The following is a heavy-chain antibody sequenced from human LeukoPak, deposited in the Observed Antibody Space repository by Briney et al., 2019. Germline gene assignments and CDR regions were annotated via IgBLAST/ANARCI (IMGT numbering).Heavy chain of an antibody. CDR3: AREGRGWAFDI. J-gene: IGHJ3*02. V-gene: IGHV1-2*02. CDR1: GYTFNGYY. D-gene: IGHD2-15*01. Sequence: ASVTVSCKASGYTFNGYYIHWVRQAPGEGLEWMGWINPNSGGTNYAQKFQGRVTMTRDTSISTAYMELSRLRSDDTAVYYCAREGRGWAFDIWGQGTMVTVSS. CDR2: INPNSGGT.